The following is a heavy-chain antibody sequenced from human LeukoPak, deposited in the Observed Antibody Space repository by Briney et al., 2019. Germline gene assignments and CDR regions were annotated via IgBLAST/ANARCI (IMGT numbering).Heavy chain of an antibody. J-gene: IGHJ3*02. V-gene: IGHV4-59*01. CDR3: AREYSSSSGKTFDI. Sequence: PSETPSLTCTVSGGSISGYYWSWIRQPPGRGLEWIGYIHYSGSTNYNPSLKSRVTISVDTSKNQFSLKLSSVTAADTAVYYCAREYSSSSGKTFDIWGQGTMVTVSS. CDR1: GGSISGYY. CDR2: IHYSGST. D-gene: IGHD6-6*01.